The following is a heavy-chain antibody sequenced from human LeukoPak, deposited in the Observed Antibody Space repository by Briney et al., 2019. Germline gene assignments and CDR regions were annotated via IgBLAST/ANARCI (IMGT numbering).Heavy chain of an antibody. V-gene: IGHV1-69*01. CDR1: GGTFSSYA. D-gene: IGHD3-10*01. J-gene: IGHJ4*02. CDR2: IIPIFGTA. CDR3: ARDLSGDFFDY. Sequence: ASVKVSCKASGGTFSSYAISWVRQAPGQGLEWMGGIIPIFGTANYAQMFQGRVTITADESTGTAYMELSSLRSEDTAVYYCARDLSGDFFDYWGQGTLVFVSS.